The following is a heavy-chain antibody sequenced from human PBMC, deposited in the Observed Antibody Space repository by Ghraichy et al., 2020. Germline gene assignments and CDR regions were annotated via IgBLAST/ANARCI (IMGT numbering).Heavy chain of an antibody. J-gene: IGHJ5*02. CDR3: AKAPNHDFWSGSYNWFDP. V-gene: IGHV3-23*01. Sequence: GSLRLSCAASGFAFSNYAMTWVRQAPGKGLEWVSVISGSGDSTYYADFVKGRFTISRDNSKNTLYLQMNSLRAEDTAVYYCAKAPNHDFWSGSYNWFDPWGQGTLVTVSS. D-gene: IGHD3-3*01. CDR2: ISGSGDST. CDR1: GFAFSNYA.